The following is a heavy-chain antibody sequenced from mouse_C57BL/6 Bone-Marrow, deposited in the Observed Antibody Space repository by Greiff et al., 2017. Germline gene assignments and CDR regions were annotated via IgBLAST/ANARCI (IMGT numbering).Heavy chain of an antibody. Sequence: QVQLQQPGAELVKPGASVKLSCKASGYTFTSYWMHWVKQRPGQGLEWIGMIHPNSGSTNYNEKFKSKATLTVDKSSSTAYMQLSSLTAEDSGVYYGARWSHYGHDVPMAYWGQGTLVTVSS. CDR1: GYTFTSYW. J-gene: IGHJ3*01. CDR2: IHPNSGST. V-gene: IGHV1-64*01. D-gene: IGHD2-2*01. CDR3: ARWSHYGHDVPMAY.